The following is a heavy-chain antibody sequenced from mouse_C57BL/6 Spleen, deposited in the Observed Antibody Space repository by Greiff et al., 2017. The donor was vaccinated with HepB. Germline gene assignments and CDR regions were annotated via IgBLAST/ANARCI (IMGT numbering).Heavy chain of an antibody. V-gene: IGHV1-15*01. J-gene: IGHJ4*01. Sequence: VQLQESGAELVRPGASVTLSCKASGYTFTDYEMHWVKQTPVHGLEWIGAIDPETGGTAYNQKFKGKAILTADKSSSTAYMELRSLTSEDSAVYYCTRVPLYYAMDYWGQGTSVTVSS. CDR1: GYTFTDYE. CDR3: TRVPLYYAMDY. CDR2: IDPETGGT. D-gene: IGHD5-1*01.